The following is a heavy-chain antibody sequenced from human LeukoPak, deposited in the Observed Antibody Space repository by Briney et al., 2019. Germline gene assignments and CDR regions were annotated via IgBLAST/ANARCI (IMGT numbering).Heavy chain of an antibody. CDR2: IKPGGSEK. D-gene: IGHD3-10*01. Sequence: PGGSLRLSCAASGFTFSSYWMTWVRQGPGKGLEWVANIKPGGSEKYYVDSVKGRFTISRDNAKNSLYLQMNSLRAEDTAVYYCANYYYGSGSQDYWGQGTLVTVSS. J-gene: IGHJ4*02. V-gene: IGHV3-7*03. CDR1: GFTFSSYW. CDR3: ANYYYGSGSQDY.